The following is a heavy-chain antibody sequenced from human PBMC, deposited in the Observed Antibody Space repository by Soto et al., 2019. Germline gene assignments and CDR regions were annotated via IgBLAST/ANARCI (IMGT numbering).Heavy chain of an antibody. CDR3: ARCPANPHKDWFDL. J-gene: IGHJ5*02. Sequence: SETLSLTCAVYGGSFSRYYWSWIRQPPGKGLEWIGEINHSGSTNYNPSLKSRVTISVDTSKNQFSLKLSSVTAADTAVYYCARCPANPHKDWFDLWGQGTLVTVSS. V-gene: IGHV4-34*01. CDR2: INHSGST. CDR1: GGSFSRYY. D-gene: IGHD2-2*01.